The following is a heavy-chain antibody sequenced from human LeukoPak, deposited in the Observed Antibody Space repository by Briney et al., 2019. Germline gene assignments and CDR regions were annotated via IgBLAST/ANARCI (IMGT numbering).Heavy chain of an antibody. CDR1: GGSFSGYY. CDR2: INHSGST. D-gene: IGHD6-6*01. J-gene: IGHJ5*02. V-gene: IGHV4-34*01. CDR3: AIEEQLVWANWFDP. Sequence: SETLSLTCAVYGGSFSGYYWSWIRQPPGKGLEWIGEINHSGSTNYNPSLKSRVTISVDTSKNQFSLKLSSVTAADTAVYYCAIEEQLVWANWFDPWGQGTLVTVSS.